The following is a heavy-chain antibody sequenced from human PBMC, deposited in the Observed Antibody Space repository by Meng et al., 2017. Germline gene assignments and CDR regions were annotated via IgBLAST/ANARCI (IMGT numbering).Heavy chain of an antibody. CDR1: GYHFTGYY. J-gene: IGHJ4*02. CDR2: INPNRGGT. D-gene: IGHD5-12*01. V-gene: IGHV1-2*06. Sequence: VQLVQSGAEGNKPGAPVKVSCKASGYHFTGYYRHWVRQAPGQGLEWMGRINPNRGGTNYAQKFQGRVTMTRDTAISTAYMELSRLRSDDTAVYYCSRFGGIVATISAFDYWGQGTLVTVSS. CDR3: SRFGGIVATISAFDY.